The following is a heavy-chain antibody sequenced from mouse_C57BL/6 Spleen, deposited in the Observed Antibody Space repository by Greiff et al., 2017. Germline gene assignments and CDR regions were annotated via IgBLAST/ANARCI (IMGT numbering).Heavy chain of an antibody. Sequence: EVQLQESGAELVRPGASVKLSCTASGFNIKDDYMHWVKQRPEQGLEWIGWIDPENGDTAYASKFQGKATITAETSSNTAYLQLSSLTSEDAAVYYCTEYYYGSRNYAMDYWGQGTSVTVSS. J-gene: IGHJ4*01. CDR1: GFNIKDDY. CDR2: IDPENGDT. V-gene: IGHV14-4*01. D-gene: IGHD1-1*01. CDR3: TEYYYGSRNYAMDY.